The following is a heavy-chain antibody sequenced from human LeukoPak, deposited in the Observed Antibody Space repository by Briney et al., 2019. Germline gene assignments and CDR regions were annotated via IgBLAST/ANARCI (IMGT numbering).Heavy chain of an antibody. J-gene: IGHJ4*02. CDR3: GRVNGSIDY. CDR1: GYTFTNYD. D-gene: IGHD1-26*01. CDR2: MNNNTGNT. V-gene: IGHV1-8*01. Sequence: ASVKVSCKASGYTFTNYDINRVLQARGQGRDGMGWMNNNTGNTGYAQRFQGRVTMTTDTSISTAYMGLRSLRSDDTAVYYCGRVNGSIDYWGQGPLVPVSS.